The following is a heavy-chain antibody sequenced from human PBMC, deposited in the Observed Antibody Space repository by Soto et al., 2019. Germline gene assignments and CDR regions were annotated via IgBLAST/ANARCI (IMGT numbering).Heavy chain of an antibody. D-gene: IGHD2-21*01. CDR2: IDPSDSYT. CDR1: GYNFTNYW. CDR3: ARQVISDY. V-gene: IGHV5-10-1*01. Sequence: PGESLKISCKGSGYNFTNYWITWVRQMPGKGLEWMGRIDPSDSYTNYNPSFQGHVTISADKSISTAYLHWSSLKASDTAMYYCARQVISDYWGQGTLVTVSS. J-gene: IGHJ4*02.